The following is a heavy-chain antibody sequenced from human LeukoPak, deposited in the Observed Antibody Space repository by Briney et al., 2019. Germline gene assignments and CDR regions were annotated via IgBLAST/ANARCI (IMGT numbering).Heavy chain of an antibody. CDR2: ISGSGGST. CDR3: AKDLGHYYYGSGSYTSDY. CDR1: GFTFSSYA. D-gene: IGHD3-10*01. V-gene: IGHV3-23*01. Sequence: GGSLRLSCAASGFTFSSYAMSWVRQAPGKGLEWVSAISGSGGSTYYADSVKGRFTISRDNSKNTLYLQMNSLRAEDTAVYYCAKDLGHYYYGSGSYTSDYWGQGTLVTVSS. J-gene: IGHJ4*02.